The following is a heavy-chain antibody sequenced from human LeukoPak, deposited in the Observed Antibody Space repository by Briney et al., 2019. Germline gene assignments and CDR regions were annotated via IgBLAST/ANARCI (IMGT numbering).Heavy chain of an antibody. CDR3: ARVDIVVVPAAIEDYYYYYMDV. D-gene: IGHD2-2*03. V-gene: IGHV4-59*01. CDR1: GGSISSYY. J-gene: IGHJ6*03. Sequence: SETLSLTCTVSGGSISSYYWTWIRQPPGKGLELIGYIFYTGSTNYNPSLKSRVTISIDTSKNQFSLKLSSVTAADTAVYYCARVDIVVVPAAIEDYYYYYMDVWGKGTTVTVSS. CDR2: IFYTGST.